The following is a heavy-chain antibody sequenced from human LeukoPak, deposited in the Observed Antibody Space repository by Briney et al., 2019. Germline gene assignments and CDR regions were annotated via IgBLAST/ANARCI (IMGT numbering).Heavy chain of an antibody. CDR2: IKQDGSEK. V-gene: IGHV3-7*01. J-gene: IGHJ4*02. CDR3: ARDLSFYSSGENGY. Sequence: GGSLRLSCAASGFTFSSYWMSWVRQAPGKGLEWVANIKQDGSEKYYVDSVKGRFTISRDNAKNSLYLQMNSLRAEDTAVYYCARDLSFYSSGENGYWGQGTLVTVSS. CDR1: GFTFSSYW. D-gene: IGHD6-19*01.